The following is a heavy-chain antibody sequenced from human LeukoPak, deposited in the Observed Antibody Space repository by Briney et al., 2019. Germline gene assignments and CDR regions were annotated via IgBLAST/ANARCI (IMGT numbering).Heavy chain of an antibody. CDR1: GGSISSYY. CDR2: IYYSGST. Sequence: SETLSLTCSVSGGSISSYYWSWIRQPPGKGLEWIGYIYYSGSTNYNPSLKSRVTISVDTSKNQFSLKLSSVTAADTAVYYCARLSTIFGVVIMGGSEYYFDCWGQGTLVTVSS. V-gene: IGHV4-59*01. D-gene: IGHD3-3*01. J-gene: IGHJ4*02. CDR3: ARLSTIFGVVIMGGSEYYFDC.